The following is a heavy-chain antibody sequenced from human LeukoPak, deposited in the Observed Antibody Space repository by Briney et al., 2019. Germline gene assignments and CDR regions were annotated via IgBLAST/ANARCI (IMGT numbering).Heavy chain of an antibody. Sequence: PSETLSLTCTVSGGSISSYYWSWTRQPPGKGLEWIGYVYYSGSTNYNPSLKSRVTISVDTSKNQFSLKLSSVTAADTAVYYCARCLGDGYNYYFDHWGQGTLVTVSS. J-gene: IGHJ4*02. CDR2: VYYSGST. D-gene: IGHD5-24*01. CDR3: ARCLGDGYNYYFDH. CDR1: GGSISSYY. V-gene: IGHV4-59*08.